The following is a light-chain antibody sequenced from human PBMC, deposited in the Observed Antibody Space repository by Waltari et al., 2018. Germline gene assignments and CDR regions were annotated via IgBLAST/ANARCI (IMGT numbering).Light chain of an antibody. Sequence: EIMLTQSPGTLSLSPGERATLSCRASQSISKYLAWYQQKPGQAPRLLIYDASIRATGIPDRFSGSGYGTDFSLTISRLEPEEYAVYYCQKYGSLPATFGRGTKVEI. CDR2: DAS. V-gene: IGKV3-20*01. CDR3: QKYGSLPAT. J-gene: IGKJ1*01. CDR1: QSISKY.